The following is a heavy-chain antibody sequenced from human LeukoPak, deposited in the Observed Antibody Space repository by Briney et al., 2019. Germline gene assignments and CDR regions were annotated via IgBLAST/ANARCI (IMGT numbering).Heavy chain of an antibody. J-gene: IGHJ5*02. Sequence: GSLRLSCAASGFTFSTYEMNWVRQAPGKGLEWISYISSSGDTIYYADSVEGRFTISRDNSKNTLYLQMNSLRAEDTAVYYCAKDDNYIRFLSWGQGTLVTVSS. CDR2: ISSSGDTI. D-gene: IGHD3-16*01. V-gene: IGHV3-48*03. CDR3: AKDDNYIRFLS. CDR1: GFTFSTYE.